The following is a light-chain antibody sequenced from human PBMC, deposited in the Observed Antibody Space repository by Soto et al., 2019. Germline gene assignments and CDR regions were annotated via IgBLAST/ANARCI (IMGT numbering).Light chain of an antibody. CDR1: SSNIGSNA. Sequence: QSVLTQPPSASGTPGQRVTISCSGSSSNIGSNAVNWYQHLPGTAPKLLIYSHNQRPSGVPDRFSGSKSGTSASLAISGLQSEDGADYYCAAWDDSLNGYVFGTGTKVTVL. CDR2: SHN. J-gene: IGLJ1*01. CDR3: AAWDDSLNGYV. V-gene: IGLV1-44*01.